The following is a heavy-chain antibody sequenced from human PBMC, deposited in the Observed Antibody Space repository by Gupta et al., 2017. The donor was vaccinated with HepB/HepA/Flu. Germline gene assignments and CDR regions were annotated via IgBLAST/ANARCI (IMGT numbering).Heavy chain of an antibody. J-gene: IGHJ5*02. V-gene: IGHV4-34*01. CDR1: GGSFSGYY. Sequence: QVQLQQWGAGLLKPSETLSLTCAVYGGSFSGYYLRWIRQPPGTGLDWIGEIKHSGSTNYNPSLKSRVTISVDTSKNQFSLKLSSVTAADTAVYYCARGGQLVLVTPNNGFDPWGQGTLVTVSS. CDR2: IKHSGST. CDR3: ARGGQLVLVTPNNGFDP. D-gene: IGHD6-13*01.